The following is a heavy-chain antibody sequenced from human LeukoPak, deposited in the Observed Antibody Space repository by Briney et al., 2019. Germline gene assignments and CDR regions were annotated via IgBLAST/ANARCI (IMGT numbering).Heavy chain of an antibody. J-gene: IGHJ4*02. CDR2: IYSSGSS. Sequence: PSETLSLTCSVSGGSISSYSWSWIRQPAGKGLDWIGRIYSSGSSKYNPSLKGRVIMSVDTSKNQFSLKLTSVTAADTAVYYCAREGGGFDYWGQGTLVTVSS. CDR3: AREGGGFDY. V-gene: IGHV4-4*07. D-gene: IGHD3-16*01. CDR1: GGSISSYS.